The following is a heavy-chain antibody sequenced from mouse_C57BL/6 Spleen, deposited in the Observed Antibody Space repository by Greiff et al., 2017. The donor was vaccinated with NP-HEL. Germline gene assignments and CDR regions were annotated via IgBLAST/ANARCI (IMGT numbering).Heavy chain of an antibody. Sequence: EVMLVESGGDLVKPGGSLKLSCAASGFTFSSYGMSWVRQTPDKRLEWVATISSGGSYTYYPDSVKGRFTISRDNAKNTLYLQMSSLKSEDTAMYYCARHGEGDYDVEGYFDYWGQGTTLTVSS. CDR2: ISSGGSYT. J-gene: IGHJ2*01. D-gene: IGHD2-4*01. V-gene: IGHV5-6*02. CDR3: ARHGEGDYDVEGYFDY. CDR1: GFTFSSYG.